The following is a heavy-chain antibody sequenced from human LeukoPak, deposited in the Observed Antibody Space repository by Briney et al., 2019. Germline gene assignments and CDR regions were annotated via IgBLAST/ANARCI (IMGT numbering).Heavy chain of an antibody. D-gene: IGHD3-22*01. CDR2: IWYDGSNK. Sequence: PGGSLRLSCAASGFTFSSYAMSWVRQAPGKGLEWVAVIWYDGSNKYYADSVKGRFTISRDNSKNTLYLQMSSLRAEDTAVYYCARAAYYYDSSGPVDVWGQGTTVTVSS. CDR3: ARAAYYYDSSGPVDV. J-gene: IGHJ6*02. V-gene: IGHV3-33*08. CDR1: GFTFSSYA.